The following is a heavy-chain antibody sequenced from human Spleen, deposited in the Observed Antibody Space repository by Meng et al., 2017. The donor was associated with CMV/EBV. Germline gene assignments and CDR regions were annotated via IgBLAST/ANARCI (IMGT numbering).Heavy chain of an antibody. D-gene: IGHD6-19*01. V-gene: IGHV1-69*12. CDR2: IIPIFGTA. J-gene: IGHJ5*02. Sequence: QVQLVQSGAEVKXPXASVKVSXKASGGTFSSYAISWVRQAPGQGLEWMGGIIPIFGTANYAQKFQGRVTITADESTSTAYMELSSLRSEDTAVYYCAREHGYSSGWYGNWFDPWGQGTLVTVAS. CDR1: GGTFSSYA. CDR3: AREHGYSSGWYGNWFDP.